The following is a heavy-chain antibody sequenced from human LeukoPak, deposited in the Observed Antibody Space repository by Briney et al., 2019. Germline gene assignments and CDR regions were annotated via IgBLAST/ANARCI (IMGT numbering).Heavy chain of an antibody. J-gene: IGHJ4*02. Sequence: GGSLRLSCAASGIIFSNYWMHWVRQAPGEGLEWVSSISSNSTYIYYADSVKGRFTISRDNAKNSLYLQMNSLRAEDTAVYYCARDPYNYVWGTYRYTSQPFDYWGQGTLVTVSS. CDR2: ISSNSTYI. CDR1: GIIFSNYW. D-gene: IGHD3-16*02. CDR3: ARDPYNYVWGTYRYTSQPFDY. V-gene: IGHV3-21*06.